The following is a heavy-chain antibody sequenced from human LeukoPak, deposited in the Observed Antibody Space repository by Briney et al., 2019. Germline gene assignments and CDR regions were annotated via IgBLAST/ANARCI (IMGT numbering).Heavy chain of an antibody. V-gene: IGHV3-30*02. CDR2: IRFDGSHE. J-gene: IGHJ5*02. CDR1: GFTFSNYG. D-gene: IGHD3-22*01. CDR3: SRAHPSEYDSSVYQRGQQA. Sequence: PGGSLRLSCAASGFTFSNYGMHWVRQAPGKGLDWVAFIRFDGSHEYYADSVKGRFTISRDNSKNTLYLQISSLEAVDTAVYYCSRAHPSEYDSSVYQRGQQAWGQGTLVIVSS.